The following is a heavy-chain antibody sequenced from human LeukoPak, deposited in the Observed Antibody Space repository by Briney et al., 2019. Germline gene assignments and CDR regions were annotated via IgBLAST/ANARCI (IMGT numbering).Heavy chain of an antibody. V-gene: IGHV3-30*04. J-gene: IGHJ4*02. CDR1: GFTFNSYT. Sequence: GGSLRLSCAASGFTFNSYTVHWVRQAPGKGLEWVAIISYDGSNKYYADSVRGRFTISRDNSKNTLYLQVNSLRAEDTAVYYCARGRGAYALDIWGQGTLVTVSS. CDR3: ARGRGAYALDI. D-gene: IGHD2-2*01. CDR2: ISYDGSNK.